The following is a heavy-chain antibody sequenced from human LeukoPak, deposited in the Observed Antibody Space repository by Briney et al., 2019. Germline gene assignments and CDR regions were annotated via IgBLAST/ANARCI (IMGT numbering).Heavy chain of an antibody. CDR3: ARQGGGFWYFDL. V-gene: IGHV4-59*08. CDR2: IYYSGST. J-gene: IGHJ2*01. D-gene: IGHD6-25*01. Sequence: PSETLSLTCTVSGGSISSYYWSWIRQPPGKGLEWIGYIYYSGSTNYNPSLKSRVTISVDTSKNQFSLKLSSGTAADTAVYYCARQGGGFWYFDLWGRGTLVTVSS. CDR1: GGSISSYY.